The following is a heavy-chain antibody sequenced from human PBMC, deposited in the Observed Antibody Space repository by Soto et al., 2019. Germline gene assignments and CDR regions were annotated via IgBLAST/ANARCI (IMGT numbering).Heavy chain of an antibody. D-gene: IGHD6-13*01. Sequence: PGESLKISCKASGYIFTNYWITWVRQMPGKGLEWMGRIDAGDSYTNYSPSYQGHVTISVDKSITTAYLQWSSLKASDTAMYYCARHRIAADIFDVWGQGTMVTVSS. CDR2: IDAGDSYT. CDR3: ARHRIAADIFDV. J-gene: IGHJ3*01. CDR1: GYIFTNYW. V-gene: IGHV5-10-1*01.